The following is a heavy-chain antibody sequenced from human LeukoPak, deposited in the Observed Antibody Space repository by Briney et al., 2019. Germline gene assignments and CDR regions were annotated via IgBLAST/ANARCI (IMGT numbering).Heavy chain of an antibody. CDR2: IYYTGSA. CDR1: GVSVSSHY. CDR3: ARAGTPPYFAF. V-gene: IGHV4-59*02. Sequence: SETLSLTCTVSGVSVSSHYWSWIRQSPGKGLEWIGNIYYTGSANYNPSLKSRVAISIDKSKNQFSLTLHSVTAADTAVYYCARAGTPPYFAFWGQGPLVTVSS. J-gene: IGHJ4*02.